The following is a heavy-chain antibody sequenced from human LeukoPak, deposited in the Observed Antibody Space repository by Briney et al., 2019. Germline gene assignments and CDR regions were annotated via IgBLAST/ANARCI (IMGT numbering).Heavy chain of an antibody. J-gene: IGHJ3*02. CDR3: ATQVGYCSGGSCSRADAFDI. V-gene: IGHV5-10-1*04. Sequence: GESLQISCQGSGYSFTSYWISWVRQMPGKGLEWMGRIDPSDSYTNYSPSFQGQVTISADKSISTAYLQWSSLKASDTAMYYCATQVGYCSGGSCSRADAFDIWGQGTMVTVSS. CDR1: GYSFTSYW. CDR2: IDPSDSYT. D-gene: IGHD2-15*01.